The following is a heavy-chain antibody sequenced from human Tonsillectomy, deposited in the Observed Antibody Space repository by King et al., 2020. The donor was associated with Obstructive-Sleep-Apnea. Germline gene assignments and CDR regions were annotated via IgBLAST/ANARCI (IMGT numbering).Heavy chain of an antibody. CDR1: GYTFTGYY. CDR2: INPNSGGT. D-gene: IGHD2-2*01. V-gene: IGHV1-2*04. J-gene: IGHJ6*02. Sequence: QLVQSGAEVKKPGASVKVSCKASGYTFTGYYMHWVRQAPGQGLEWMGWINPNSGGTNYAQKFQGWVTMTRDTSISTASMELSRLGSDDTAVYYCARGACIPDCVTVPAAIYFYEGMEVGGQGETVTLSS. CDR3: ARGACIPDCVTVPAAIYFYEGMEV.